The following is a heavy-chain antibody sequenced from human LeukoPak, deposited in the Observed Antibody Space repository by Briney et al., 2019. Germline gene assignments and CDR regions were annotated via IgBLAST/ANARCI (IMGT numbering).Heavy chain of an antibody. CDR1: GGSISGSNYY. Sequence: SETLSLTCTVSGGSISGSNYYWSWIRQPPGKGLEWIGYIYYSGSTNYNPSLKSRVTISVDTSKNQFSLKLSSVTAADTAVYYCARSSIRHQLLWGGWFDPWGQGTLVTVSS. CDR2: IYYSGST. D-gene: IGHD2-2*01. V-gene: IGHV4-61*01. CDR3: ARSSIRHQLLWGGWFDP. J-gene: IGHJ5*02.